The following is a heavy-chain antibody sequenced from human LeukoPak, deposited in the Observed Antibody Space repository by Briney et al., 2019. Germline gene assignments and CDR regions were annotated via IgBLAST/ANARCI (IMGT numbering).Heavy chain of an antibody. D-gene: IGHD5-24*01. Sequence: SETLSLTCTVSGGSISSGGYYWSWIRQHPGKGLEWIGYIYYSGSTYYNPSLKSRVTISVDTSKNQFSLKLSSVTAADTAVYYCARVVQDGYLVDYWGQGTLVTVCS. CDR2: IYYSGST. CDR1: GGSISSGGYY. CDR3: ARVVQDGYLVDY. V-gene: IGHV4-31*03. J-gene: IGHJ4*02.